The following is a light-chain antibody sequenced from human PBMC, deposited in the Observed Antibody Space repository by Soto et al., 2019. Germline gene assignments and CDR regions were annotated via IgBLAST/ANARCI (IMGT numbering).Light chain of an antibody. V-gene: IGLV2-14*03. Sequence: QSALTQPASVSGSPGQSITISCTGTSSVVGDNNYVSWYQHHPGKAPKLMIYDVTHRPSGISNRFSGSKSGNTASLTISGLQAEDEADYYCSSYTSSDTLYVFGTGSKVTVL. CDR2: DVT. J-gene: IGLJ1*01. CDR3: SSYTSSDTLYV. CDR1: SSVVGDNNY.